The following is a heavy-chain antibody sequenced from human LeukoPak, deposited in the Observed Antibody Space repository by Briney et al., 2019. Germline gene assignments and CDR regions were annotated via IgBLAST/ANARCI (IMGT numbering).Heavy chain of an antibody. CDR2: IFNTGNT. CDR3: ASRPADTTWYGVFDY. D-gene: IGHD3-10*01. Sequence: SETLSLTCSVSGGSINSHYLSWIRQPPGKRLEWMGYIFNTGNTNYNPSLASRVTMSVDTSRAQFFMRLSPVTAADTAIYYCASRPADTTWYGVFDYWSQGTLVTVSS. V-gene: IGHV4-59*11. CDR1: GGSINSHY. J-gene: IGHJ4*02.